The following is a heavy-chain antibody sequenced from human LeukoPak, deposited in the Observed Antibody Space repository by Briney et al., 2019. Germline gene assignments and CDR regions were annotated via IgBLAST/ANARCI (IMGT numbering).Heavy chain of an antibody. CDR2: ISTYKGNT. CDR3: GRSMDSSTSRLIEY. Sequence: ASVKVSCKASGYTFTSYGISWVRQAPGQGLEWMGWISTYKGNTNYAQKLQGRVTVTTDTSTSTVYMELRSLRTDDTAVYYCGRSMDSSTSRLIEYWGQGTLVTVSS. D-gene: IGHD6-6*01. J-gene: IGHJ4*02. V-gene: IGHV1-18*01. CDR1: GYTFTSYG.